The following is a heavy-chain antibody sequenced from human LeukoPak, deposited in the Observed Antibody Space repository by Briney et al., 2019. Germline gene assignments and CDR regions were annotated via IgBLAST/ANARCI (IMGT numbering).Heavy chain of an antibody. D-gene: IGHD5-24*01. CDR2: IYTSGST. V-gene: IGHV4-4*07. CDR3: AREPTNYLTLTPYYDY. CDR1: GGSISSYY. J-gene: IGHJ4*02. Sequence: KPSETLSLTCTVSGGSISSYYWSWIRQPAGKGLEWIGRIYTSGSTNYNPSLKSRVTMSVDTSKNQFSLKLSSVTAADTAVYYRAREPTNYLTLTPYYDYWGQGTLVTVSS.